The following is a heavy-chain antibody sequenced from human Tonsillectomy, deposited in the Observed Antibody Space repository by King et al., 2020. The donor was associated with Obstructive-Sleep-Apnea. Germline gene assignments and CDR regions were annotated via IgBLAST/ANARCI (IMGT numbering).Heavy chain of an antibody. CDR1: GFSFDDYA. J-gene: IGHJ3*02. Sequence: EVQLVESGGGLVQPGRSLRLSCAASGFSFDDYAMHWVRQAPGKGLEWVSGIKWNSGYIGYADSVNGRFTISRENAKKSLYLQMNSLRPEDTALYYCVKDRAGGVPDAFDIWGQGTMVTVSS. CDR2: IKWNSGYI. CDR3: VKDRAGGVPDAFDI. V-gene: IGHV3-9*01. D-gene: IGHD3-16*01.